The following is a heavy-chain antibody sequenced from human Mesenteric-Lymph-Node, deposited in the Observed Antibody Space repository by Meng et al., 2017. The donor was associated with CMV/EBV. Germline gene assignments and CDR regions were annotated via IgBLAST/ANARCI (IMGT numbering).Heavy chain of an antibody. J-gene: IGHJ5*02. CDR3: ARGALWGWFDP. V-gene: IGHV1-18*01. Sequence: ASVKVSCKASGYTFISSDINWVRQAPGQGLEWMGWISAYNGNTNYAQKLQGRVTMTTDTSTSTAYMELRSLRSDDTAVYYCARGALWGWFDPWGQGTLVTVSS. CDR2: ISAYNGNT. D-gene: IGHD7-27*01. CDR1: GYTFISSD.